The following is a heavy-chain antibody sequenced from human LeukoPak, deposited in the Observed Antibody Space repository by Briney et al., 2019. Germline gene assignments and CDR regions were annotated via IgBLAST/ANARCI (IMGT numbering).Heavy chain of an antibody. CDR2: ISAYNGNT. CDR1: GYTFTSYG. V-gene: IGHV1-18*01. Sequence: PGASVKVSCKASGYTFTSYGISWVRQAPGQGLEWMGWISAYNGNTNYAQKLQGRVTMTTDTSTSTAYMELRSLRSDDTAVYYCARDGRGYCTNGVCYWIYFQHWGQGTLVTVSS. CDR3: ARDGRGYCTNGVCYWIYFQH. D-gene: IGHD2-8*01. J-gene: IGHJ1*01.